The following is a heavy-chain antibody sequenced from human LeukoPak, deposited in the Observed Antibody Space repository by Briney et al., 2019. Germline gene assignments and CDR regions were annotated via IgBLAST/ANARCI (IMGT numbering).Heavy chain of an antibody. D-gene: IGHD6-19*01. CDR3: ARRSQWLVPTYYYYYMDV. CDR2: INSDGSST. Sequence: TGGSLRLSCAASGFTFSSYWMHWVRQAPGKGLVWVSRINSDGSSTSYADSVKGRFTISRDNSKNTLYLQMNSLRAEDTAVYYCARRSQWLVPTYYYYYMDVWGKGTTVTVSS. J-gene: IGHJ6*03. CDR1: GFTFSSYW. V-gene: IGHV3-74*01.